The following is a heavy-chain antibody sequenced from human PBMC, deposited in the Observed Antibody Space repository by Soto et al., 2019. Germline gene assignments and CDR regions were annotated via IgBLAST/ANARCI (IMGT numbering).Heavy chain of an antibody. V-gene: IGHV3-53*01. Sequence: GGSLRLSCVASGSTVSNNYMSWVRQAPGKGLEWVSVSYSGGSTDYADSVKGRFTISRDNSKNTLYLQMNSLRADDTAVYYCARARDGYNFLYEPTWGQGTLVTVSS. CDR2: SYSGGST. D-gene: IGHD5-12*01. J-gene: IGHJ4*02. CDR1: GSTVSNNY. CDR3: ARARDGYNFLYEPT.